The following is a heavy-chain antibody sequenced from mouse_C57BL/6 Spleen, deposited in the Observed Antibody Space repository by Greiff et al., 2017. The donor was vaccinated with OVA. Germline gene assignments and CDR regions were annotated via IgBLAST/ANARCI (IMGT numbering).Heavy chain of an antibody. V-gene: IGHV1-75*01. CDR2: IFPGSGST. Sequence: QVQLQQSGPELVKPGASVKISCKASGYTFTDYYINWVKQRPGQGLEWIGWIFPGSGSTYYNEKFNGKATLTVDKSSSTAYMLLSSLTSEDSAGYVCARFVDYDGTYAMDYWGQGTSVTVSS. CDR1: GYTFTDYY. J-gene: IGHJ4*01. D-gene: IGHD2-4*01. CDR3: ARFVDYDGTYAMDY.